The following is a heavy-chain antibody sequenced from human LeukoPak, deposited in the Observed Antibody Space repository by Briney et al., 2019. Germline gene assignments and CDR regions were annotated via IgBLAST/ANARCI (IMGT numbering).Heavy chain of an antibody. CDR2: ISGSGGST. CDR1: GFTFSSYA. V-gene: IGHV3-23*01. D-gene: IGHD3-22*01. CDR3: AKDRWGLITMIDPPPLLFDY. Sequence: PGGSLSLSCAASGFTFSSYAMSWVRQAPGKGLEWVSAISGSGGSTYYADSVKGRFTISRDNSKNTLYLQMNSLRAEDTAVYYCAKDRWGLITMIDPPPLLFDYWGQGTLVTVSS. J-gene: IGHJ4*02.